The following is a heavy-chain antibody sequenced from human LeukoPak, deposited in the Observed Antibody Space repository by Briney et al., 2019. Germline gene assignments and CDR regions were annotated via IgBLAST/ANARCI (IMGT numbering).Heavy chain of an antibody. V-gene: IGHV4-34*01. CDR3: ARVPGTAVAGTRSWDAFDI. CDR2: INHSGST. D-gene: IGHD6-19*01. J-gene: IGHJ3*02. Sequence: SETLSLTCAVYGGSFSGYYWSWIRQPPGRGLEWIGEINHSGSTNYNPSLKSLVTISVDTSKNQFSLKLSSVTAADTAVYYCARVPGTAVAGTRSWDAFDIWGQGTMVTVSS. CDR1: GGSFSGYY.